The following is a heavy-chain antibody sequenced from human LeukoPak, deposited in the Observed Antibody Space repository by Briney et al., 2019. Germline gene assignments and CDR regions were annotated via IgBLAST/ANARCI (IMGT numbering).Heavy chain of an antibody. CDR2: IYYSGST. V-gene: IGHV4-59*01. Sequence: SETLSLTCTVSGGSISSYYWSWIRQPPGKGLEWIGYIYYSGSTNYNPSLKSRVTISVDTSKNQFSLKLSSVTAADTAVYYCACNTLGWRHWFDPWGQGTLVTVSS. CDR1: GGSISSYY. D-gene: IGHD2/OR15-2a*01. J-gene: IGHJ5*02. CDR3: ACNTLGWRHWFDP.